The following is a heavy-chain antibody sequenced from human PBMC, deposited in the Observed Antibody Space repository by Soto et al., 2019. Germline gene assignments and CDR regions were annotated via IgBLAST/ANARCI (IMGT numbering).Heavy chain of an antibody. V-gene: IGHV3-30-3*01. J-gene: IGHJ6*02. D-gene: IGHD5-18*01. CDR2: ISYDVSNK. CDR3: ARDYGDPAMARGYYYYGMEV. CDR1: GFTFSSYA. Sequence: GGSLRLSCAASGFTFSSYAMHWVRQAPGKGLEWVAVISYDVSNKYYADSVKGRFTISRDNSKNTLYLQMNSLRAEDTAVYYCARDYGDPAMARGYYYYGMEVWGQGTTVTVSS.